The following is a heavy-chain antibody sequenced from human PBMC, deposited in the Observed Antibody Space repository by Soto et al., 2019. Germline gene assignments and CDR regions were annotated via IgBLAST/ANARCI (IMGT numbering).Heavy chain of an antibody. CDR1: GGSVSSGSYY. CDR3: ARERLRTSTLYYYYGMDV. J-gene: IGHJ6*02. CDR2: IYYSGST. V-gene: IGHV4-61*01. D-gene: IGHD1-7*01. Sequence: SETLSLTCTVSGGSVSSGSYYWSWIRQPPGKGLEWIGYIYYSGSTNYNPSLKSRVTISVDTSKNQFSLKLSSVTAADTAVYYCARERLRTSTLYYYYGMDVWGQGTTVTVSS.